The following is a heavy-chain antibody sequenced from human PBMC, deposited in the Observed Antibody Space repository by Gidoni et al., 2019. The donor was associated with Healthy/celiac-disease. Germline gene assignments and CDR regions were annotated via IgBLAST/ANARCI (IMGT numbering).Heavy chain of an antibody. Sequence: QVQLQQWGAGLLKPSETLSLTCAVYGGSFSGYYWSWIRQPPGKGLEWIGEINNSGSHNYNPSLKRRVTRSVDTAKNQFSLKLGSVTAADTAVYYCARASWFGEFTYDYWGQGTLVTVSS. CDR3: ARASWFGEFTYDY. CDR1: GGSFSGYY. V-gene: IGHV4-34*01. D-gene: IGHD3-10*01. CDR2: INNSGSH. J-gene: IGHJ4*02.